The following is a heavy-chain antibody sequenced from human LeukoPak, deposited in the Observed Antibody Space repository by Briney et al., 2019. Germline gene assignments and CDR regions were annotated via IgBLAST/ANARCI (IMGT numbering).Heavy chain of an antibody. J-gene: IGHJ4*02. D-gene: IGHD5-18*01. CDR3: ATGRGYGYGIDY. CDR2: IYNTGSG. V-gene: IGHV4-30-4*08. Sequence: SETLFHTCTGSGDSISSGVHYWAWIRQPPGKGLEYIGNIYNTGSGSNNPSLHSRITISADTSKNQFSLKLSSVTAADTAVYYCATGRGYGYGIDYWGQGTLVTVSS. CDR1: GDSISSGVHY.